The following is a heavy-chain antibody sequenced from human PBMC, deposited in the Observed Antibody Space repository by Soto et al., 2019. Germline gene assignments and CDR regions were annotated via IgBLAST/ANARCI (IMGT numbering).Heavy chain of an antibody. V-gene: IGHV3-30*18. CDR2: VSYDGSSE. J-gene: IGHJ6*02. Sequence: VQMEESGGGVVQPGRSLRLTCAVSGFTFSDYGMHWVRQAPRKGLEWVPVVSYDGSSEFYADSVKGRFTISRDNSKNTLHLQMNSLRPEDTAVYYCAKAGYCTRGNCYDYYRYGMDVWGQGTAVTVSS. D-gene: IGHD3-10*01. CDR3: AKAGYCTRGNCYDYYRYGMDV. CDR1: GFTFSDYG.